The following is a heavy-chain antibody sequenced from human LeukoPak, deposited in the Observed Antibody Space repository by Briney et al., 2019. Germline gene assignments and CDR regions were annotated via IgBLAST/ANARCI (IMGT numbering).Heavy chain of an antibody. V-gene: IGHV4-39*01. Sequence: SETLSLTCTVSGGSISSSSYYWGWIRQPPGKGLEWIGSIYYSGSTYYNPSLKSRVTISVDTSKNQFSLKLSSVTAADTAVYYCASGPYPAAGTDHQFDYWGQGTLVTVFS. D-gene: IGHD6-13*01. CDR1: GGSISSSSYY. J-gene: IGHJ4*02. CDR2: IYYSGST. CDR3: ASGPYPAAGTDHQFDY.